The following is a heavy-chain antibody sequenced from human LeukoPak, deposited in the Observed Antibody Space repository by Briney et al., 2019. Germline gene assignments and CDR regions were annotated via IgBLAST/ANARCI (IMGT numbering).Heavy chain of an antibody. D-gene: IGHD6-6*01. CDR2: ISSSGSTI. J-gene: IGHJ4*02. CDR1: GFTFSTYA. CDR3: ARGESSSSTDYFDY. V-gene: IGHV3-11*01. Sequence: GGSLRLSCAGSGFTFSTYAMSWVRQAPGKGLEWVSYISSSGSTIYYADSVKGRFTISRDNAKNSLYLQMNSLRAEDTAVYYCARGESSSSTDYFDYWGQGTLVTVSS.